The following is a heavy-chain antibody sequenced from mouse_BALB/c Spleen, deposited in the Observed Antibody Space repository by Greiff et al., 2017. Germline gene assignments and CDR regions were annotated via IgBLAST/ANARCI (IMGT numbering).Heavy chain of an antibody. CDR1: GFTFSSFG. Sequence: EVKLMESGGGLVQPGGSRKLSCAASGFTFSSFGMHWVRQAPEKGLEWVAYISSGSSTIYYADTVKGRFTISRDNPKNTLFLQMTSLRSEDTAMYYCARSNYDDYFDYWGQGTTLTVSS. V-gene: IGHV5-17*02. CDR3: ARSNYDDYFDY. J-gene: IGHJ2*01. CDR2: ISSGSSTI. D-gene: IGHD2-4*01.